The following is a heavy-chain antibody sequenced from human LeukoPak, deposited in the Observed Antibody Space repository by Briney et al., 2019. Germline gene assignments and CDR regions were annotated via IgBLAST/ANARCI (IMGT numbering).Heavy chain of an antibody. V-gene: IGHV3-7*01. CDR3: ARSTARSKYQLLYDAYFDY. CDR1: GFTFSSYW. J-gene: IGHJ4*02. Sequence: PGGSLRLSCAASGFTFSSYWMSWVRQAPGKGLEWVANIKQDGSEKYYVDSVKGRFTISRDNAKNSLYLQMNSLRAEDTAVYYCARSTARSKYQLLYDAYFDYWGQGTLVTVSS. D-gene: IGHD2-2*02. CDR2: IKQDGSEK.